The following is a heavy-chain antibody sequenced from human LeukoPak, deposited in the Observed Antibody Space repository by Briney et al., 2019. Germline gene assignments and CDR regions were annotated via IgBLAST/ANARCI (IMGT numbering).Heavy chain of an antibody. Sequence: GGSLRLSCAASGFTFSSYAMNWVRQPPGKGLEWVSTISCSGDTAYYADSVKGRFTISRDNSKNTLYLQMNSLRAEDTAVYYCAKAKTQAMVLPGNYWGQGTRVTVSS. J-gene: IGHJ4*02. CDR2: ISCSGDTA. V-gene: IGHV3-23*01. CDR3: AKAKTQAMVLPGNY. D-gene: IGHD5-18*01. CDR1: GFTFSSYA.